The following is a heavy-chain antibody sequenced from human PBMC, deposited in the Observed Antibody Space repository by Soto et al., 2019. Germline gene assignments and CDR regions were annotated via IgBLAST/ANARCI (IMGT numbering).Heavy chain of an antibody. J-gene: IGHJ4*02. CDR3: ARLELAVAGTLSIFDY. CDR2: IYYSGST. Sequence: SETLSLTCTVSGGSISSGGYYWSWIRQHPGKGLEWIGYIYYSGSTYYNPSLKSRVTISVDTSKNQFSLKLSSVTAADTAVYYCARLELAVAGTLSIFDYWGQGTLVTVSS. V-gene: IGHV4-31*03. D-gene: IGHD6-19*01. CDR1: GGSISSGGYY.